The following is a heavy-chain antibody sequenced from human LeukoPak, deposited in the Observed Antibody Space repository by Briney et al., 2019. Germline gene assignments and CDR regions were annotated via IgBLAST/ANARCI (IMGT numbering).Heavy chain of an antibody. CDR1: GLDFFKYA. J-gene: IGHJ5*02. Sequence: GESLKISCAVPGLDFFKYAMSWVRQAPGKGLEWVGRIQNKKKTNIYTTSASVKGRFTMSRDDSKNSLYLQMNGLKTEDTAVYYCTRDKDTALDAWGQGTLVTVSS. V-gene: IGHV3-72*01. D-gene: IGHD5-18*01. CDR2: IQNKKKTNIYTT. CDR3: TRDKDTALDA.